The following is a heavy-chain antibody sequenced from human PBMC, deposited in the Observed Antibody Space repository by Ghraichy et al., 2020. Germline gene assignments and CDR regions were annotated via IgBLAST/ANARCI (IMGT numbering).Heavy chain of an antibody. V-gene: IGHV3-23*01. CDR1: GFTFSNYG. CDR2: VRGNGGST. CDR3: AKDFLAFWDSGNYFDC. D-gene: IGHD3-3*02. Sequence: GGSLRLSCAASGFTFSNYGMSWVRQAPGKGLEWVSSVRGNGGSTHYADSVKGRFTVSRDNAKNTLYLQMNSLRAEDTAVYYCAKDFLAFWDSGNYFDCWGQGTLVTVSS. J-gene: IGHJ4*02.